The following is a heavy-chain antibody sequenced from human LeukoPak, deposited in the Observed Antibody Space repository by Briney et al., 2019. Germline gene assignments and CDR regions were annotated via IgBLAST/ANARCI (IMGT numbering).Heavy chain of an antibody. CDR1: GGTFSSYA. CDR2: IIPILGIA. J-gene: IGHJ5*02. Sequence: GASVKVSCKASGGTFSSYAISWVRQAPGQGLEWMGRIIPILGIANYAQKFQGRVTITADKSTSTAYMELSSLRSEDTAVYYCARNAVPAAIDWFDHWGQGTLVTVSS. V-gene: IGHV1-69*04. D-gene: IGHD2-2*01. CDR3: ARNAVPAAIDWFDH.